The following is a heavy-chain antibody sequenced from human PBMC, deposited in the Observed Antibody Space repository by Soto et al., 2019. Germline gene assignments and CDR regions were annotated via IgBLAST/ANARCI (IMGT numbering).Heavy chain of an antibody. V-gene: IGHV3-30-3*01. Sequence: GGSLRLSCAASGFTFSNYAMHWVRQAPGKGLEWVAIVSYDGDNEYYADSVKGRFTISRDNAKNTLYLQMNSLRAEDTAVYYCARGLFLDYWGQGTQVTVSS. D-gene: IGHD3-3*01. CDR1: GFTFSNYA. CDR2: VSYDGDNE. CDR3: ARGLFLDY. J-gene: IGHJ4*02.